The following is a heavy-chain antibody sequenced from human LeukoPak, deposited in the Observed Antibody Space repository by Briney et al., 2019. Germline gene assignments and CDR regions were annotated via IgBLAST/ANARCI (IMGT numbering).Heavy chain of an antibody. V-gene: IGHV3-23*01. CDR1: GFTFSSYA. D-gene: IGHD2-2*02. J-gene: IGHJ6*03. CDR3: AKDFFARNPYCCITSCDSSYHYYYM. CDR2: ISGSGGST. Sequence: GGSLRLSCAASGFTFSSYAMSWVRQAPGKGLEWVSAISGSGGSTYYADSVKGRFTISRDNSKNTLYLQMNSLRAEDTAVYYCAKDFFARNPYCCITSCDSSYHYYYM.